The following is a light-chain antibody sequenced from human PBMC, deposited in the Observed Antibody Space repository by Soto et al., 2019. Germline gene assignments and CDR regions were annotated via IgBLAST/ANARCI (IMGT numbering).Light chain of an antibody. Sequence: QSVLTQPPSASGTPGQRVTISCSGSSSNTGSNYIYWYQQLAGTAPKLLIYTNNQRPSGVPDRFSGSKSGTSASLAISGLRSEDEADYYCATWDDSLSGYVFGTGTKVTVL. CDR3: ATWDDSLSGYV. CDR1: SSNTGSNY. V-gene: IGLV1-47*02. CDR2: TNN. J-gene: IGLJ1*01.